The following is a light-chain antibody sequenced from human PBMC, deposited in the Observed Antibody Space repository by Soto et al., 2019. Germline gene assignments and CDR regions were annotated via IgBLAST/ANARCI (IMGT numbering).Light chain of an antibody. J-gene: IGLJ2*01. Sequence: QSALTQPPSASGSPGQSVTISCTGTSNDVGDYNYVSWYQQHPDKAPKLIIYEVLKRPSGVPDRFAGSKSGNTASLTVSGLQADDEGNYYCTSYAGVHNVVFGGGTKLTVL. CDR2: EVL. CDR3: TSYAGVHNVV. V-gene: IGLV2-8*01. CDR1: SNDVGDYNY.